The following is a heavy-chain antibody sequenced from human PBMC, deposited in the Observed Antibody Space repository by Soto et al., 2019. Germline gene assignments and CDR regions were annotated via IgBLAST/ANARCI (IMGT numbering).Heavy chain of an antibody. D-gene: IGHD2-2*01. V-gene: IGHV4-30-2*01. Sequence: PSETLSLTCAVSGGSISSGGYSWSWIRQPPGKGLEWIGYMYHSGSTYYNPSLKSRVTISIDRSKNQFSLKLSSVTAADTAVYYCARHVPYCSDTSHCAYGMDVWGQGTTVTVSS. CDR3: ARHVPYCSDTSHCAYGMDV. CDR1: GGSISSGGYS. CDR2: MYHSGST. J-gene: IGHJ6*02.